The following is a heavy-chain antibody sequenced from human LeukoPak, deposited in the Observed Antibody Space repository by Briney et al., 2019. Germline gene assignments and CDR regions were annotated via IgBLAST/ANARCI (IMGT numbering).Heavy chain of an antibody. D-gene: IGHD3-10*01. CDR1: GGTFSSYA. J-gene: IGHJ5*02. CDR3: ARFGGYGSGVNWFDP. V-gene: IGHV1-69*13. CDR2: IIPIFGTA. Sequence: SVKVSCKASGGTFSSYAISWVRQAPGQGLEWTGGIIPIFGTANYAQKFQGRVTITADESTSTAYMELSSLRSEDTAVYYCARFGGYGSGVNWFDPWGQGTLVTVSS.